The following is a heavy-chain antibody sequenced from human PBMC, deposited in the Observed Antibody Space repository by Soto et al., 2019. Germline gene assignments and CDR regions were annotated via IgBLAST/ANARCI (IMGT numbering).Heavy chain of an antibody. Sequence: GESLKISCKGSGYSFTSYWISWVRQMPGKGLEWMGRIDPSDSYTNYSPSFQGHVTISADKSISTAYLQWSSLKASDTAMYYCARQPWVVVPAAANYYYYYGTDVSGQGATVTVS. D-gene: IGHD2-2*01. CDR2: IDPSDSYT. V-gene: IGHV5-10-1*01. CDR1: GYSFTSYW. J-gene: IGHJ6*02. CDR3: ARQPWVVVPAAANYYYYYGTDV.